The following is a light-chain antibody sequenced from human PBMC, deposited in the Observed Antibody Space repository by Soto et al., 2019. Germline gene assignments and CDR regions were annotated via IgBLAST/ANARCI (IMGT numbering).Light chain of an antibody. CDR3: SSYTTSKTLA. CDR2: EVS. V-gene: IGLV2-14*01. J-gene: IGLJ2*01. CDR1: SSDVGGYNY. Sequence: QSALTQPASVSGSPGQSITISCTGTSSDVGGYNYVSCYQKHPGKAPKFMIYEVSNRPSGVSNRFSGSKSGNTASLTISGLQAEDEADYYCSSYTTSKTLAFGGGTKLTVL.